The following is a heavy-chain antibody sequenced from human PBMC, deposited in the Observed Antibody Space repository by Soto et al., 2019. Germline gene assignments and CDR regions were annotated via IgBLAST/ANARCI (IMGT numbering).Heavy chain of an antibody. V-gene: IGHV3-7*03. CDR1: GFSFSTYW. CDR2: IKQDGSEK. Sequence: ESGGGLVQPGGSLRLSCAASGFSFSTYWMSWVRQAPGKGLEWVANIKQDGSEKHYVDSVKGRFTISRDNAKNSLYLQMNSLKVEDTAVYYCARWGVLHYYFDYWGQGTLVTVSS. J-gene: IGHJ4*02. D-gene: IGHD1-26*01. CDR3: ARWGVLHYYFDY.